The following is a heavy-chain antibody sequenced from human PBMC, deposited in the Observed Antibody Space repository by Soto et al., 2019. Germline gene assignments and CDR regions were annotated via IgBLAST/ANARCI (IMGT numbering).Heavy chain of an antibody. Sequence: QVQLQQWGAGLLKPSETLSLTCAVYGGSFSGYYWSWIRQPPGKGLEWIGEINHSGSTNYNPSLKSRVTISVDTSKTQFSLKLSSVTAADTAVYYCARGGVTMVRGVIITDYYYYYMDVWGKGTTVTVSS. CDR2: INHSGST. V-gene: IGHV4-34*01. D-gene: IGHD3-10*01. J-gene: IGHJ6*03. CDR1: GGSFSGYY. CDR3: ARGGVTMVRGVIITDYYYYYMDV.